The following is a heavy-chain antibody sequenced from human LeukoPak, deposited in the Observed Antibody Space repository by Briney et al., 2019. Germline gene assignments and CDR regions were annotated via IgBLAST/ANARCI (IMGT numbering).Heavy chain of an antibody. CDR1: GGSISSSSYY. CDR2: LYYSGSN. D-gene: IGHD2-15*01. V-gene: IGHV4-39*01. J-gene: IGHJ5*02. Sequence: PSETLSLTCTGSGGSISSSSYYWGWIRQPPGKGLEGIGSLYYSGSNYYNPSLKSRGTISVDTSKNQFSLKLSSVTAADTAVYYCATPPIGYCSGGSCETWGQGTLVTVSS. CDR3: ATPPIGYCSGGSCET.